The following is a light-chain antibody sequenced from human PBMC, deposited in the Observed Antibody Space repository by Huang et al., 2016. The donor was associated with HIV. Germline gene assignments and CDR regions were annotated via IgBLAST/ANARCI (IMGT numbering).Light chain of an antibody. Sequence: EIVMTQSPATPSVSPGERATLSCRASQSVSSNLAWYQQKPGQAPRLLIYGASTRATGIPARFSGSGSATEFTLTISSLQSEDFALYYCQHYSTWPWTFGQGTKVEIK. CDR1: QSVSSN. V-gene: IGKV3-15*01. CDR3: QHYSTWPWT. CDR2: GAS. J-gene: IGKJ1*01.